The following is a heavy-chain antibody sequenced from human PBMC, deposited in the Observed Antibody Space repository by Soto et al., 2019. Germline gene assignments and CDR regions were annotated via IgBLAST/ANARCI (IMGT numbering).Heavy chain of an antibody. V-gene: IGHV4-31*03. Sequence: SETLSLTCTVSGGSISSGGYYWSWIRQHPGKGLEWIGYIYYSGSTYYNPSLKSRVTISADTSKNQFSLKLSSVTAADTAVYYCARWGTSAAGTSPFDYWGQGTLVTVSS. D-gene: IGHD6-13*01. CDR2: IYYSGST. J-gene: IGHJ4*02. CDR1: GGSISSGGYY. CDR3: ARWGTSAAGTSPFDY.